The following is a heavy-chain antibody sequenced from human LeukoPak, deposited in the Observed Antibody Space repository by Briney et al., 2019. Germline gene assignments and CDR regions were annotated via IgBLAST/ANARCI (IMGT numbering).Heavy chain of an antibody. Sequence: GGSLRLSCVASGFIFNKYAMSWVRQTPDKGLEWVSVISGSDGSTYYADSVKGRFGISRDNANDMVYLQMNSLRAEDTAVYYCAKLRGVLRFLNWFDAFDIWGQGTTVTVSS. CDR1: GFIFNKYA. D-gene: IGHD3-3*01. CDR2: ISGSDGST. V-gene: IGHV3-23*01. CDR3: AKLRGVLRFLNWFDAFDI. J-gene: IGHJ3*02.